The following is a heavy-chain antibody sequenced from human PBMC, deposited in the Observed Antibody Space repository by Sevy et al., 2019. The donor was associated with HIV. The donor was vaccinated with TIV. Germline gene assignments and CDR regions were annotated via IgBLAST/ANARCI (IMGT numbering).Heavy chain of an antibody. CDR3: ASLHLGYCSGGSCYHFDY. J-gene: IGHJ4*02. CDR2: IYYSGST. Sequence: SETLSLTCTVSGGSISSSSYYWGWIRQPPGKGLEWIGSIYYSGSTYYNPSLKSRFTISVDTSKNQFSLKLSSVTAADTALYYCASLHLGYCSGGSCYHFDYWGQGTLVTVSS. CDR1: GGSISSSSYY. D-gene: IGHD2-15*01. V-gene: IGHV4-39*01.